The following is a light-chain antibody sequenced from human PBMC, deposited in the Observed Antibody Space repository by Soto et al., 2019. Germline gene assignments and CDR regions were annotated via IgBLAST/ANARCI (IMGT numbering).Light chain of an antibody. CDR3: QQRSNWPLT. V-gene: IGKV3-11*01. CDR2: DAS. J-gene: IGKJ4*01. CDR1: QSVSSY. Sequence: EIVLTQSPATLSLSPGERATLSCRASQSVSSYLAWYQQKPGQAPRLLIYDASNRATGIPARFSGSGSGTDFTLTIISLEPEDFAVYYCQQRSNWPLTFGGGTKLEIK.